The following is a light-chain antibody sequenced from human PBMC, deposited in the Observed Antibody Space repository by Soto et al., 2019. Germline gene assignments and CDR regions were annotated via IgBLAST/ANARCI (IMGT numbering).Light chain of an antibody. J-gene: IGKJ5*01. Sequence: ESVFTQSPGTLSLSLGERATLSCRASHTITSSYLAWYQQKPGQAPRLLIYGASTRASGIPDRFSGSGSGTDFTLTISRLEPEDFAVYYCQQYGSSLITFGQGTRLEI. CDR1: HTITSSY. V-gene: IGKV3-20*01. CDR2: GAS. CDR3: QQYGSSLIT.